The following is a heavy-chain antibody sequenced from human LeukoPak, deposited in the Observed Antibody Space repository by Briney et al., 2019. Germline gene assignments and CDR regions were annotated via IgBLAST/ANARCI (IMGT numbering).Heavy chain of an antibody. D-gene: IGHD3-22*01. CDR2: MREDGTQI. J-gene: IGHJ4*02. V-gene: IGHV3-7*01. Sequence: GGSLRLSCVASGFPFDVQTMSWVRQGSGKGLHWVASMREDGTQIYYVDSVKGRFFISRDNAKNSLYLQMNSLRAEDTAVYYCARSGSSYDSSGYYYPREYYFDYWGQGTLVTVSS. CDR1: GFPFDVQT. CDR3: ARSGSSYDSSGYYYPREYYFDY.